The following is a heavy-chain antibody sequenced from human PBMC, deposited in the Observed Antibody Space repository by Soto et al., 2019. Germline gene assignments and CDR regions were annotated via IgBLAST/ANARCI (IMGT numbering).Heavy chain of an antibody. D-gene: IGHD4-4*01. Sequence: QVQLEQCGAEVKKPGSSVKVSCKASGGTFSNSAISWVRQAPGQGLGWMGGIMPIFRTPDYAQKSPARVTITADEATTTAYLEMSGLRSDDTAAYYCAREKDRLQLGRNYYYILDVWGQGTTVTVSS. CDR3: AREKDRLQLGRNYYYILDV. CDR2: IMPIFRTP. CDR1: GGTFSNSA. J-gene: IGHJ6*02. V-gene: IGHV1-69*12.